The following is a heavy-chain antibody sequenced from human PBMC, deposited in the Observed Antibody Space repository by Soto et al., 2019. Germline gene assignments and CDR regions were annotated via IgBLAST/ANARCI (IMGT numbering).Heavy chain of an antibody. CDR1: GFTFSSYA. D-gene: IGHD2-21*02. J-gene: IGHJ6*02. CDR2: ISGSGGST. CDR3: AKDPGYCGGDCYRGSDYYYGMDV. Sequence: EVQLLESGGGLVQPGGSLRLSCAASGFTFSSYAMSWVRQAPGKGLEWVSAISGSGGSTYYADSVKGRFTISRDNSKNTVYLQMNSLRAEDTAVYYCAKDPGYCGGDCYRGSDYYYGMDVWGQGTTVTVSS. V-gene: IGHV3-23*01.